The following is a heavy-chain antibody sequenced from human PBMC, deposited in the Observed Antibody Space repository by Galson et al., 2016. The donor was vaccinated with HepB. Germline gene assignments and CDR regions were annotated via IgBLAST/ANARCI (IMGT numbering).Heavy chain of an antibody. Sequence: PALVKPTQTLTLTCTFSGFSLTTSGVGVGWIRQPPGEALEWLANIFWDEDKRYSPSLKSRLTITKDTSKNQVFLTMTNMDPVDTATYYCAHMDYSSGRYYNFDYWGQGTLVTVSS. D-gene: IGHD3-10*01. V-gene: IGHV2-5*02. J-gene: IGHJ4*02. CDR1: GFSLTTSGVG. CDR3: AHMDYSSGRYYNFDY. CDR2: IFWDEDK.